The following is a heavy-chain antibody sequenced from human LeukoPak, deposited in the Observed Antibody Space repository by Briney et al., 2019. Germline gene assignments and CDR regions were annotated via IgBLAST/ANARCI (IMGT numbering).Heavy chain of an antibody. CDR2: ITWNSGSI. Sequence: GGSLRLSCAASGFTFDDYAMHWARKAPGKGLEWASGITWNSGSIGYADSVQGRFTISRDNAKNSLYLQMNSLRAEDTALYYCAKDMSQQLEYYFDYWGQGTLVTVSS. CDR1: GFTFDDYA. J-gene: IGHJ4*02. CDR3: AKDMSQQLEYYFDY. V-gene: IGHV3-9*01. D-gene: IGHD6-13*01.